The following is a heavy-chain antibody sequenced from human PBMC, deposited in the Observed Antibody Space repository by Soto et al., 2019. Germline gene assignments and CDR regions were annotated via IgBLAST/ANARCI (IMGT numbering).Heavy chain of an antibody. CDR3: VRGPWLVGDVTSFDY. J-gene: IGHJ4*02. D-gene: IGHD6-19*01. Sequence: QVHLVESGGGVVQPGRSLRLSCAASGFTFSTYGMHWFRQAPGKGLEWVALIWNHGREDSYADSVKGRFTISRDNSKNTLWLQMNSLRADDTAVYYCVRGPWLVGDVTSFDYWGQGALVTVSS. CDR2: IWNHGRED. V-gene: IGHV3-33*01. CDR1: GFTFSTYG.